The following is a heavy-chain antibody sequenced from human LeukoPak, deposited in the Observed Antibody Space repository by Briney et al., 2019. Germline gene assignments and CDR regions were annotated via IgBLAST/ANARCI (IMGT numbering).Heavy chain of an antibody. CDR1: GFTVSINY. V-gene: IGHV3-53*01. Sequence: PGQSLRLSCAASGFTVSINYMTWVRQAPGKGLEWVSVIYTGGDTKYADSVKGRFTISRDSSKNTLYLQMNSLRAEDTAVYFCARARDYYDTSGYPEGFDYWGQGILVTVSS. D-gene: IGHD3-22*01. J-gene: IGHJ4*02. CDR2: IYTGGDT. CDR3: ARARDYYDTSGYPEGFDY.